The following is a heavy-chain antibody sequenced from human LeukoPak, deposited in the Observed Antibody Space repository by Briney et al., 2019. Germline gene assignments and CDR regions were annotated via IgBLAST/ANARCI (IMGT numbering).Heavy chain of an antibody. V-gene: IGHV4-61*02. CDR1: GGSISSGSYY. Sequence: PSETLSLTCTVSGGSISSGSYYWSWIRQPAGKGLEWIGRIYTSGGTNYNPSLKSRVTISVDTSKNQFSLKLSSVTAADTAVYYCARDLNYDSSGYENYYYMDVWGKGTTVTVSS. J-gene: IGHJ6*03. CDR2: IYTSGGT. CDR3: ARDLNYDSSGYENYYYMDV. D-gene: IGHD3-22*01.